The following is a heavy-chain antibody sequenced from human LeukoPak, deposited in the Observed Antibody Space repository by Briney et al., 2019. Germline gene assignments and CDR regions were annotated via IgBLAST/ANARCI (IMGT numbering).Heavy chain of an antibody. V-gene: IGHV3-23*01. J-gene: IGHJ4*02. CDR2: INDRGGYI. CDR1: GFTFSMYS. Sequence: GGSLRLSCEASGFTFSMYSMAWVRQARGKGLEWVSVINDRGGYIQDADSVKGRFTISRDNSQNTLFLQMNSLRDDDTAVYYCVKERDRGIEVADDFDYWGQGTLVTVSS. CDR3: VKERDRGIEVADDFDY. D-gene: IGHD6-19*01.